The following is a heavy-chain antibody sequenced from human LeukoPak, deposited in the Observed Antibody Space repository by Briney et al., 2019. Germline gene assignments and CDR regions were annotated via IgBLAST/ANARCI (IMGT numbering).Heavy chain of an antibody. CDR2: ISGSGGST. CDR1: GFTFSSYA. D-gene: IGHD2-15*01. J-gene: IGHJ4*02. V-gene: IGHV3-23*01. Sequence: GGSLRLSCSASGFTFSSYAMSWVRQAPGKGLEWVSAISGSGGSTYYADSVKGRFTISRDNSKNTLYLQMNSLRAEDTAVYYCAKVLGYCSGGSCYYGGGDQGINDYWGQGTLVTVPS. CDR3: AKVLGYCSGGSCYYGGGDQGINDY.